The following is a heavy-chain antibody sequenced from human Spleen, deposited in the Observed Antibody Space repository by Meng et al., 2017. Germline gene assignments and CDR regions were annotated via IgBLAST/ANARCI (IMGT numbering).Heavy chain of an antibody. V-gene: IGHV4-34*11. Sequence: QVPVQQWGAGLLKPSGTLSLTCVVSGGSFSDYYWSWIRQPPGKGLEWIGYIYYSGSTNYNPSLKSRVTISVDTSKNQFSLKLSSVTAADTAVYYCARLTGRYYFDYWGQGTLVTVSS. D-gene: IGHD1-26*01. CDR3: ARLTGRYYFDY. J-gene: IGHJ4*02. CDR1: GGSFSDYY. CDR2: IYYSGST.